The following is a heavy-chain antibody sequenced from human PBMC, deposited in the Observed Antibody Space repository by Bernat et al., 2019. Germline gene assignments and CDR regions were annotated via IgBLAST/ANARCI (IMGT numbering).Heavy chain of an antibody. V-gene: IGHV4-30-2*01. CDR3: ARVGLLKERNWFDP. Sequence: QLQLQESGSGLVKPSQTLSLTCAVSGGPISSGGYSWSWIRQPPGKGLEWIGYIYHSGSAYYNPSLKSRVTISVDRSKNKFSLKMSSVTAADTAVYYCARVGLLKERNWFDPWGQGTLVTVSS. CDR1: GGPISSGGYS. CDR2: IYHSGSA. J-gene: IGHJ5*02. D-gene: IGHD6-25*01.